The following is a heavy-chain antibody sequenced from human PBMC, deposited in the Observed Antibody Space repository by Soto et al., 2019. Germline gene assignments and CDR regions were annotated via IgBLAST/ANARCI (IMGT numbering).Heavy chain of an antibody. CDR2: IIAINGKT. Sequence: ASVKVSCKASGGTFSSYTISWVRQAPGQGLEWMGRIIAINGKTNYAQKLQGRVTMTTDTSTSTAYMELRSLRSDDTAVYYCARNRIGGFLEFSTYYYYGMDVWGQGTTVTVSS. J-gene: IGHJ6*02. CDR3: ARNRIGGFLEFSTYYYYGMDV. CDR1: GGTFSSYT. V-gene: IGHV1-18*01. D-gene: IGHD3-3*01.